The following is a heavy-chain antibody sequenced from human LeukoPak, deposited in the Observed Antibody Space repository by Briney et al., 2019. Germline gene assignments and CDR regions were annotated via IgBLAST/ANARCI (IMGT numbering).Heavy chain of an antibody. J-gene: IGHJ4*02. CDR2: ISADNGNT. V-gene: IGHV1-18*01. CDR1: GYAFSSYG. Sequence: ASVKVSCKASGYAFSSYGISWVRQAPGQGLVCMVWISADNGNTNYALKGRVTMTTDTSTSTAYMELRSLRSDDTAVYYCARDGGSSWSYNFDYWGQGTQVTVSS. D-gene: IGHD6-13*01. CDR3: ARDGGSSWSYNFDY.